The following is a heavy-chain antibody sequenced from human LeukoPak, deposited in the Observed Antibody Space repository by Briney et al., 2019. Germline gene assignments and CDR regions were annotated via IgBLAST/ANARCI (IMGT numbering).Heavy chain of an antibody. Sequence: ASVKVSCKASGYTFTGYYMHWVRQAPGQGLEWMGGIIPIFGTANYAQKFQGRVTITTDESTSTAYMELSSLRSEDTAVYYCARDDYSSSSRWFDPWGQGTLVTVSS. CDR3: ARDDYSSSSRWFDP. D-gene: IGHD6-6*01. J-gene: IGHJ5*02. V-gene: IGHV1-69*05. CDR2: IIPIFGTA. CDR1: GYTFTGYY.